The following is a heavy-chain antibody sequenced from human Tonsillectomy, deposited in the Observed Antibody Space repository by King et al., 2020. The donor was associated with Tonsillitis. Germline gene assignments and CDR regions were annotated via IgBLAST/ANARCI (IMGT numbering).Heavy chain of an antibody. V-gene: IGHV3-21*01. CDR2: VSSSSSYI. CDR3: ARGGAGTTVEIDY. Sequence: VQLVESGGGLVKPGGSLRLSCASSGFTFSSYSMNWVRQAPGKGPDWVSSVSSSSSYIFYADSVKGRFTISRDNAKNSLYLQMNSLRAEDTAVYYCARGGAGTTVEIDYWGQGTLVTVSS. D-gene: IGHD1-1*01. J-gene: IGHJ4*02. CDR1: GFTFSSYS.